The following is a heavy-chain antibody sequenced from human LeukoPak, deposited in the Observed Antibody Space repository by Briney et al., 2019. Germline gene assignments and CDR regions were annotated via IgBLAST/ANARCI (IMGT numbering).Heavy chain of an antibody. V-gene: IGHV3-23*01. CDR3: AKMKGHPLPKYYMDV. CDR2: VSRFGGTT. D-gene: IGHD1-26*01. Sequence: GGSLRLSCAASGFTFDSYAMSWVRQAPGKGLEWVSAVSRFGGTTYYADSAKGRFTISRDNSNNTVYLQMNSLRAEDTAIYYCAKMKGHPLPKYYMDVWGQGTTVTVSS. CDR1: GFTFDSYA. J-gene: IGHJ6*01.